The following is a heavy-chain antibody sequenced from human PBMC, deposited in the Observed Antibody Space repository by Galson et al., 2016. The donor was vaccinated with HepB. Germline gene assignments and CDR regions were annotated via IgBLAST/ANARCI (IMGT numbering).Heavy chain of an antibody. CDR3: ARQPNMCSATCYVDF. CDR2: LYHSGTT. D-gene: IGHD2-15*01. CDR1: GGSISSPRYY. V-gene: IGHV4-39*01. J-gene: IGHJ4*02. Sequence: SETLSLTCGVSGGSISSPRYYWGWIRQPPGKGLEWIGSLYHSGTTYYNPSLKSRVSISEDTSKNQFSLRLSSVTAADTAVHYCARQPNMCSATCYVDFWGQGTLVTVSA.